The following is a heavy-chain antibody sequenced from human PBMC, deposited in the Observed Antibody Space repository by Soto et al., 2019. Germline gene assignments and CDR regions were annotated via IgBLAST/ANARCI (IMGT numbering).Heavy chain of an antibody. CDR1: GYSISSSNW. CDR2: IYYSGST. J-gene: IGHJ6*02. Sequence: QVQLQESGPGLVKPSDTLSLTCAVSGYSISSSNWWGWIRQPPGKGLEWIGYIYYSGSTYYNPSLKSRVTISVDTSKPQFSLTLSSVTAFDTAVYSCARSSCSGGSCYGLDVWGQGTAVTVSS. D-gene: IGHD2-15*01. CDR3: ARSSCSGGSCYGLDV. V-gene: IGHV4-28*01.